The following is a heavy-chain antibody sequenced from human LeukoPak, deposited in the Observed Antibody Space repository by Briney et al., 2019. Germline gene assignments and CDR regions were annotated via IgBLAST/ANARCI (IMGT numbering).Heavy chain of an antibody. Sequence: GASVKVSCKASGYTFTSYYMHWVRQAPGQGLEWMGWINPKTGGTNYAQRFQGRVTMTRDTSIRTAYMELNSLRSDDTAVYYCARDGRLTIFVRGIITEGSPPKNWGQGTLVTVSS. D-gene: IGHD3-10*01. J-gene: IGHJ4*02. CDR3: ARDGRLTIFVRGIITEGSPPKN. V-gene: IGHV1-2*02. CDR1: GYTFTSYY. CDR2: INPKTGGT.